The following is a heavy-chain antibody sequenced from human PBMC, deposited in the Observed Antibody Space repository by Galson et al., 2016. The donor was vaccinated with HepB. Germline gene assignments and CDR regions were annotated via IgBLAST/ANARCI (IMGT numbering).Heavy chain of an antibody. V-gene: IGHV3-74*01. Sequence: SLRLSCAASGLTFSRYWMHWVRQAPGKGLVWVSRINSDDSSASYADSVKGRFTISRDNAKNTLFLQMNSLRAEDTAVYYCAKDRAVATIPDWFDPWGQGTLVTVSS. CDR1: GLTFSRYW. CDR3: AKDRAVATIPDWFDP. CDR2: INSDDSSA. J-gene: IGHJ5*02. D-gene: IGHD5-12*01.